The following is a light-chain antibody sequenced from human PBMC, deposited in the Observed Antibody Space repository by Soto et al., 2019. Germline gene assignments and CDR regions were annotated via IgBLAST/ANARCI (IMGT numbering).Light chain of an antibody. CDR3: HQYDTYSYT. CDR2: KAS. V-gene: IGKV1-5*03. CDR1: QNIGSW. Sequence: DIPMTQSPSTLSASVGDRVIITCRASQNIGSWLAWYQQRPGKAPKLLIYKASTLESGVPPRFSGSGSGTEFTLTISSLQPDDFATYYCHQYDTYSYTFGQGTKLEIK. J-gene: IGKJ2*01.